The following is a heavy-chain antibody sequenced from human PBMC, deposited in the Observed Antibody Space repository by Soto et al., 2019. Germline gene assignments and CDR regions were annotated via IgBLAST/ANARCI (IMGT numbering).Heavy chain of an antibody. D-gene: IGHD2-2*01. CDR2: INHSGST. V-gene: IGHV4-34*01. Sequence: LSLTCAVYGGSFSGYYWSWIRQPPGKGLEWIGEINHSGSTNYNPSLKSRVTISVDTSKNQFSLKLSSVTAADTAVYYCARGKKVVVVPAAPYNGFDPWGQGTLVTVSS. J-gene: IGHJ5*02. CDR3: ARGKKVVVVPAAPYNGFDP. CDR1: GGSFSGYY.